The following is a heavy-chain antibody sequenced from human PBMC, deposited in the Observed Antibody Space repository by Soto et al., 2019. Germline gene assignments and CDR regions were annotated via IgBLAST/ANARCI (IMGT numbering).Heavy chain of an antibody. CDR2: VNHSGRT. V-gene: IGHV4-34*01. CDR1: GGSFRGYY. CDR3: AKSSGWYPTDAFDI. Sequence: QVQLQQWGAGLVKPSETLSLTCAVYGGSFRGYYWSWIRQPPGKGLEWVGEVNHSGRTNYNPSLKNRGTIAVGTSKNQFTLKVSSVTAADTAVYYWAKSSGWYPTDAFDIWGQGTMVTVSS. D-gene: IGHD6-19*01. J-gene: IGHJ3*02.